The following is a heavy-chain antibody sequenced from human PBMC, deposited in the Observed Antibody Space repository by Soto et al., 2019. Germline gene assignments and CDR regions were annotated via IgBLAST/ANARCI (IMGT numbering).Heavy chain of an antibody. CDR2: IKSKTGGGTT. CDR3: TTGERVRGLAGWFDP. J-gene: IGHJ5*02. CDR1: GFTFSNAW. Sequence: GGSLRLSCAASGFTFSNAWMSWVRQAPGKGLEWVGRIKSKTGGGTTDYAAPVKGRFTISRDDSKNTLYLQMNSLKTEDTAVYYCTTGERVRGLAGWFDPWGQGTLVTVSS. D-gene: IGHD3-10*01. V-gene: IGHV3-15*01.